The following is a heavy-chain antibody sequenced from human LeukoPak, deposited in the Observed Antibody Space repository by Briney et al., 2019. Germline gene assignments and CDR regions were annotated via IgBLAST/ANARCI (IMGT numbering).Heavy chain of an antibody. Sequence: GRSLRLSCAASGFTFSSYAMHWVRQAPGKGLEWVAVISYDGSNKSYADSVKGRFTISRDNSKNTLYLQMNSLRAEDTAVYYCARGLPMPSSWGQGTLVTVSS. CDR2: ISYDGSNK. CDR3: ARGLPMPSS. J-gene: IGHJ5*02. V-gene: IGHV3-30*04. CDR1: GFTFSSYA. D-gene: IGHD2-2*01.